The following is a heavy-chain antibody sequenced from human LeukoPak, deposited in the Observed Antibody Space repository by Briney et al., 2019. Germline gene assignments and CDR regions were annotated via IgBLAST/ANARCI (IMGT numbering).Heavy chain of an antibody. J-gene: IGHJ4*02. CDR2: ISSSGSTI. CDR1: GFTFNDYY. Sequence: GGSLRLSCAASGFTFNDYYMSWIRQAPGKGLEGVSYISSSGSTIYYADSVKGRFTISRDNAKNSLYLQMNSLRAEDTAVYYCARPSSTTVTFDYWGQGTLVTVSS. D-gene: IGHD4-17*01. V-gene: IGHV3-11*04. CDR3: ARPSSTTVTFDY.